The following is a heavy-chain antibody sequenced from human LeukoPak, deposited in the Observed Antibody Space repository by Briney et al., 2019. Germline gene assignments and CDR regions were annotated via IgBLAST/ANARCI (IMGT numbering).Heavy chain of an antibody. Sequence: GGSLRLSCAASGFTFSSYWMSWVRQAPGKGLEWVANIKQDGSEKYYVDSVKGRFTISRGNAKNSLYLQMNSLRAEDTAVYYCARDHRGTYYYYYMDVWGKGTTVTVSS. CDR3: ARDHRGTYYYYYMDV. CDR1: GFTFSSYW. D-gene: IGHD1-1*01. CDR2: IKQDGSEK. V-gene: IGHV3-7*01. J-gene: IGHJ6*03.